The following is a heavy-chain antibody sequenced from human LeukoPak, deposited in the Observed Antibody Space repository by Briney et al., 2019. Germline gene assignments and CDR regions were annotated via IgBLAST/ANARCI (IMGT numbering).Heavy chain of an antibody. J-gene: IGHJ3*02. V-gene: IGHV1-2*02. Sequence: ASVKVSCKASGYTFTGYYMHWVRQAPGQGLEWMGWTNPNSGGTNYAQKFQGRVTMTRDTSISTAYMELSRLRSDDTAVYYCARTSTGTRPYDAFDIWGQGTMVTVSS. CDR2: TNPNSGGT. D-gene: IGHD1-1*01. CDR3: ARTSTGTRPYDAFDI. CDR1: GYTFTGYY.